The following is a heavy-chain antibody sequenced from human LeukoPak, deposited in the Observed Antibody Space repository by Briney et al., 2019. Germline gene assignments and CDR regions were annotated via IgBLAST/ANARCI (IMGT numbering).Heavy chain of an antibody. V-gene: IGHV3-21*01. CDR1: GFTFSSYS. CDR3: ARWKDCSSTSCDDY. J-gene: IGHJ4*02. D-gene: IGHD2-2*01. CDR2: ISSSSSYI. Sequence: GGSLRLSCAASGFTFSSYSMNWVRQAPGKGLEWVSSISSSSSYIYYADSVKGRFTISRDNAKNSLYLQMNSLRAEDTAVYYCARWKDCSSTSCDDYWGQGTLVTVSS.